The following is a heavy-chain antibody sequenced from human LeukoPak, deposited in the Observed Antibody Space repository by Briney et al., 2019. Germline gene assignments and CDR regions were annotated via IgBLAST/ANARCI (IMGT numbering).Heavy chain of an antibody. CDR3: AKADSIYGRDDSPFEY. CDR2: IRYDGSNK. Sequence: PGGSLRLSCAASGFTFSNYGMHWVRQAPGRGLEWVAFIRYDGSNKYYADSVKGRFTISRDSSKNTLYLQMNSLRAEDTAAYYCAKADSIYGRDDSPFEYWGQGTLVTVSS. V-gene: IGHV3-30*02. CDR1: GFTFSNYG. D-gene: IGHD3-3*01. J-gene: IGHJ4*02.